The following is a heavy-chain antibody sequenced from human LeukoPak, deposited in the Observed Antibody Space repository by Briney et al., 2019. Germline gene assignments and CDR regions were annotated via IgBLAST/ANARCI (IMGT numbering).Heavy chain of an antibody. V-gene: IGHV4-39*07. D-gene: IGHD1-26*01. CDR2: IYYSGST. Sequence: PSETLSLTCTVSGGSISSSSYYWGWIRQPPGKGLEWIGSIYYSGSTYYNPSLKSRVTISVDTSKNQFSLKLSAVTAADTAVYYCARHSGSYYPGYWGQGTLVNVSS. CDR1: GGSISSSSYY. J-gene: IGHJ4*02. CDR3: ARHSGSYYPGY.